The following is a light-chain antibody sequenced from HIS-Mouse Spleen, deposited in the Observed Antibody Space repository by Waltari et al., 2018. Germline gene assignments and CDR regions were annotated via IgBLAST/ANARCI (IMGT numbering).Light chain of an antibody. CDR3: AAWDDSLNGPYV. Sequence: QSVLTQPPSASGTPGQRVTISCSGSSSNIGSNTVNWYQQLPGTAPKLLHYSNNQRPSVFPDRVSGSKSGTSASRAISGLQSEDEADYYCAAWDDSLNGPYVFGTGTKVTVL. V-gene: IGLV1-44*01. CDR1: SSNIGSNT. J-gene: IGLJ1*01. CDR2: SNN.